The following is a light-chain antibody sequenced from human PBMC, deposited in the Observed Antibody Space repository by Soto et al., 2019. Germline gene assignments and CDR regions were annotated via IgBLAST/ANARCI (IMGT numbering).Light chain of an antibody. V-gene: IGLV1-51*01. J-gene: IGLJ2*01. Sequence: QSVLTQPPSVSAAPGQNVTISCSGSIFNIGSNSVSWYRHLPGTAPKLLIDDINQRPSGIPDRFSGSKSGTSATLGITGLQTGDEADYYCGTWDSSLSSVVFGGGTKLTVL. CDR3: GTWDSSLSSVV. CDR2: DIN. CDR1: IFNIGSNS.